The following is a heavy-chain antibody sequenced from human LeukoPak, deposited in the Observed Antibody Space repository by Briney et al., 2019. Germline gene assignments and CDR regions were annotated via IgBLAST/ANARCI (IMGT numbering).Heavy chain of an antibody. CDR1: GFTFSSYA. CDR3: AKGQDIVLMVYAFDY. Sequence: GGSLRLSCAASGFTFSSYAMSWVRQAPGKGLEWVSAISGSGGSTYYADPVKGRFTISRDNSKNTLYLQMNSLRAEDTAVYYCAKGQDIVLMVYAFDYWGQGTLVTVSS. J-gene: IGHJ4*02. CDR2: ISGSGGST. D-gene: IGHD2-8*01. V-gene: IGHV3-23*01.